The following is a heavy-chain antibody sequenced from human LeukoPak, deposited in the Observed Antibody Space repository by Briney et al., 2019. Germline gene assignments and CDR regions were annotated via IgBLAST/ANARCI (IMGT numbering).Heavy chain of an antibody. CDR3: ARESGSYYYGSGSPSRWFDY. CDR2: IYTSGST. J-gene: IGHJ4*02. Sequence: SETLSLTCTVSGGSISSYYWSWIRQPAGKGLEWIGRIYTSGSTNYNPSLKSRVTMSVDTSKNQFSLKLSSVTAADTAVYYYARESGSYYYGSGSPSRWFDYWGQGTLVTVSS. D-gene: IGHD3-10*01. V-gene: IGHV4-4*07. CDR1: GGSISSYY.